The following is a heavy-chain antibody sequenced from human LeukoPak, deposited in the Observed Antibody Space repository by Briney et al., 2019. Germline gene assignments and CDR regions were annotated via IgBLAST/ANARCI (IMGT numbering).Heavy chain of an antibody. J-gene: IGHJ4*02. D-gene: IGHD3-10*01. Sequence: PGRSLRLSCAASGFTFSSYGMHWVRQAPGKGLEWVAVIWCDGSNKYYADSVKGRFTISRDNSKNTLYLQMNSLRAEDTAVYYCARDYGSGSYYIDYWGQGTLVTVSS. CDR1: GFTFSSYG. CDR3: ARDYGSGSYYIDY. V-gene: IGHV3-33*01. CDR2: IWCDGSNK.